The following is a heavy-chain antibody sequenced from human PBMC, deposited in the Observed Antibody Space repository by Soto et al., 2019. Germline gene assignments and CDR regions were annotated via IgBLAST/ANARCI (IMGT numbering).Heavy chain of an antibody. CDR1: GYTFTSYG. Sequence: ASVKVSCKASGYTFTSYGISWARQAPGQGLEWMGWISAYNGSTNYAQKLQGRVTMTTDTSTSTAYMELRSLRSDDTAVYYCARSLGYYGSGSYYTAPLYYYGMDVWGQGTTVTVSS. J-gene: IGHJ6*02. D-gene: IGHD3-10*01. CDR3: ARSLGYYGSGSYYTAPLYYYGMDV. CDR2: ISAYNGST. V-gene: IGHV1-18*01.